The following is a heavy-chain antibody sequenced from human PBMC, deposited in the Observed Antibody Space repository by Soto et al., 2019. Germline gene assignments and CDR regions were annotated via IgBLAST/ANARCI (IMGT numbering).Heavy chain of an antibody. CDR2: IGSGSRGT. Sequence: EAQLLESGGGLVQPGGSLRLSCAASGFAFSNFAMSWVRQAPGKGLEWVSAIGSGSRGTHYAESVEDRFTISRDDSKNTLYLQLNSLTVADTAVYYCAAPRAAVPHTRYFDPWGQGTPVTVSP. CDR1: GFAFSNFA. CDR3: AAPRAAVPHTRYFDP. D-gene: IGHD6-13*01. J-gene: IGHJ5*02. V-gene: IGHV3-23*01.